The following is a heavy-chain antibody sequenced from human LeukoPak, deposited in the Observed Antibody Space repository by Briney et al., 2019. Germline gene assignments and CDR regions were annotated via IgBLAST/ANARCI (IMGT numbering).Heavy chain of an antibody. CDR1: GYSFTSYW. D-gene: IGHD3-22*01. V-gene: IGHV5-51*01. J-gene: IGHJ4*02. CDR2: IYPGDSDT. CDR3: ARTYYYDSSGYYSYYFDY. Sequence: GESLKISCKGSGYSFTSYWIGWVRQMPGKGLAWMGIIYPGDSDTRYSPSFQGQVTISADKSISTAYLQWSSLKASDTAMYYCARTYYYDSSGYYSYYFDYWGQGTLVTVSS.